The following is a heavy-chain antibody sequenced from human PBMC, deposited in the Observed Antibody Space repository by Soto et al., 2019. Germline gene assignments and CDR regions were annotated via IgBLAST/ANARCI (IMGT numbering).Heavy chain of an antibody. CDR1: GYTFTSYG. V-gene: IGHV1-18*01. J-gene: IGHJ6*02. Sequence: QVQLVQSGAEVKKPGASVKVSCKASGYTFTSYGISWVRQAPGQGLEWMGWISAYNGNTNYAQKLQGRVTMTTDTSTSTAYMELRSLRSDDTAVYYCARDPWYSSGWYLYRHYYYGMDVWGQGTTVTVSS. CDR3: ARDPWYSSGWYLYRHYYYGMDV. CDR2: ISAYNGNT. D-gene: IGHD6-19*01.